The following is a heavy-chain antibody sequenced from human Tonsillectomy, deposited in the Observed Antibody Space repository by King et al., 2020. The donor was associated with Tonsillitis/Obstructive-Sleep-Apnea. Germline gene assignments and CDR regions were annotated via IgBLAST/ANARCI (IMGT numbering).Heavy chain of an antibody. CDR3: TTGKLPGYYFDY. CDR1: GFTFINAW. J-gene: IGHJ4*02. Sequence: VQLVESGGGLVKPGGSLRLSFAASGFTFINAWMSWVRQAPGKGLEWVGRIKSKTDGGTTDYAAPVKGRLTISRDDSKNTLYLQMNSLKTEDTAVYYCTTGKLPGYYFDYWGQGTLVTVSS. CDR2: IKSKTDGGTT. D-gene: IGHD1-26*01. V-gene: IGHV3-15*01.